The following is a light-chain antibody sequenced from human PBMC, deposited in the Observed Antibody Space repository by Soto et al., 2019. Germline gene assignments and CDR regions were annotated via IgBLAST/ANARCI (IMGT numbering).Light chain of an antibody. CDR1: QSVSSN. Sequence: EIVMMQSPATLSVSPGERATLSCRASQSVSSNLAWYQQKPGQAPRLLIYGASTRATGIPARFSGSGSGTEFTLTISSLQSEDFAVYYCQQGWTFGQGTKVEIK. CDR2: GAS. CDR3: QQGWT. J-gene: IGKJ1*01. V-gene: IGKV3-15*01.